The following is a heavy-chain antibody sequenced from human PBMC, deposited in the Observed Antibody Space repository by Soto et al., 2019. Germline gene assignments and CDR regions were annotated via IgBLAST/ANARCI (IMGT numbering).Heavy chain of an antibody. D-gene: IGHD4-17*01. J-gene: IGHJ4*02. Sequence: PSETLSLTCTVSGGSISSYYWSWIRQPPGKGLEWIGYIYYSGSTNYNPSLKSRVTISVDTSKNQFSLKLSSVTAADTAVYYCARDHYGGNPYYWGQGTLVTVSS. CDR2: IYYSGST. CDR1: GGSISSYY. CDR3: ARDHYGGNPYY. V-gene: IGHV4-59*01.